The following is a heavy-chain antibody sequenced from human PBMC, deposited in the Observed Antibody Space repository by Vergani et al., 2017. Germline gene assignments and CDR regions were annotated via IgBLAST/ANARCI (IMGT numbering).Heavy chain of an antibody. D-gene: IGHD2-15*01. J-gene: IGHJ5*02. Sequence: QVQLVQSGAEVKKPGSSVKVSCKAPGGTSSSYATSWVRQAPGQGLEWMGRIIPIFGTANYAQKFQGRVTITADESTSTAYMELSSLRSEDTAVYYCARVVVAAAGGTWFDPWGQGTLVTVSS. CDR3: ARVVVAAAGGTWFDP. CDR2: IIPIFGTA. V-gene: IGHV1-69*13. CDR1: GGTSSSYA.